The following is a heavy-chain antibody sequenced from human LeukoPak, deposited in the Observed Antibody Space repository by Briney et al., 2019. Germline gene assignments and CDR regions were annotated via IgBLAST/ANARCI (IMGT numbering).Heavy chain of an antibody. CDR3: AHSNNLNYDFWSGYLSYFDY. CDR1: GFSLSTSGVG. Sequence: SGPTLVNPTQTLTLTCTFSGFSLSTSGVGVGWIRQPPGKALEWLALIYWNDDKRYSPSLKSRLTITKDTSKNQVVLTMTNMDPVDTATYYCAHSNNLNYDFWSGYLSYFDYWGQGTLVTVSS. CDR2: IYWNDDK. V-gene: IGHV2-5*01. J-gene: IGHJ4*02. D-gene: IGHD3-3*01.